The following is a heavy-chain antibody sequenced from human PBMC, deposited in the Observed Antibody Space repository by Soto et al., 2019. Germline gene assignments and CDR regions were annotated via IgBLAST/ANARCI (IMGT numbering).Heavy chain of an antibody. CDR1: GSTFSSYA. D-gene: IGHD2-8*01. V-gene: IGHV3-23*01. J-gene: IGHJ4*02. Sequence: GGSLRLSCAASGSTFSSYAMSWVRQAPGKGLEWVSAISGSGGSTYYADSVKGRFTISRDNSKNTLYLQMNSLRAEDTAVYYCAKDSYCTNGVCYTVGIDYWGQGTLVTVSS. CDR3: AKDSYCTNGVCYTVGIDY. CDR2: ISGSGGST.